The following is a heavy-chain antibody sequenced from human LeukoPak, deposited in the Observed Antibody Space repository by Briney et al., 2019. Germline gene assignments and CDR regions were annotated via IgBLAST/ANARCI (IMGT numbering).Heavy chain of an antibody. D-gene: IGHD3-10*01. CDR3: AKALVVRGVIIPLFDY. CDR2: IRYDGSNK. V-gene: IGHV3-30*02. J-gene: IGHJ4*02. Sequence: GGSLRLSCAASGSTFSSYGMHWVRQAPGKGLEWVAFIRYDGSNKYYADSVKGRFTISRDNSKNTLYLQMNSLRAEDTAVYYCAKALVVRGVIIPLFDYWGQGTLVTVSS. CDR1: GSTFSSYG.